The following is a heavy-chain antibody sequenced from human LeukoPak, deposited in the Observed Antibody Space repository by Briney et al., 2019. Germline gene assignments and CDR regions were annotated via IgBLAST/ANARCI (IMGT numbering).Heavy chain of an antibody. CDR2: ISSGGST. D-gene: IGHD5-12*01. CDR3: GRVGDGYNDNY. J-gene: IGHJ4*02. Sequence: QSGGSLRLSCAASGFTVSSDYTGWVRQAPEKGLEWVSLISSGGSTYYADSLKGRFTISRDNSKNTLYLQMNSLRAEDTAVYYCGRVGDGYNDNYWGQGTLVTVSS. CDR1: GFTVSSDY. V-gene: IGHV3-66*01.